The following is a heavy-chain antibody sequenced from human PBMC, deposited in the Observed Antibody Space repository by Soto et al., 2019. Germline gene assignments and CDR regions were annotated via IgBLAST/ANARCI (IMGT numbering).Heavy chain of an antibody. CDR2: ITSNGNFL. Sequence: PGGSLRRSWATSGFPFYVYGMTWVRQAPGKGLEWVSSITSNGNFLYYADAVRGRFSISRDNPKTSVSLEMNNLRAEDTAVYYCTRSDFVEAPGYWRQGTLVTVPS. CDR1: GFPFYVYG. CDR3: TRSDFVEAPGY. J-gene: IGHJ4*02. D-gene: IGHD4-17*01. V-gene: IGHV3-21*01.